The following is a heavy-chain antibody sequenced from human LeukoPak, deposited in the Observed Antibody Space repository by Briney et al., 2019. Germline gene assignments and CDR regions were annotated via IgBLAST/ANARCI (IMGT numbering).Heavy chain of an antibody. D-gene: IGHD5-18*01. CDR1: GDSISSGSYY. Sequence: SETLSLTGSVSGDSISSGSYYWSWIRQPAGEGLEWIGRVYTSGSTTYNPSPKSRVTISVDTSTNQFSLKLASVTAADTAVYYCASGGYSYGPDAFDIWGQGTMVTVSS. CDR2: VYTSGST. V-gene: IGHV4-61*02. J-gene: IGHJ3*02. CDR3: ASGGYSYGPDAFDI.